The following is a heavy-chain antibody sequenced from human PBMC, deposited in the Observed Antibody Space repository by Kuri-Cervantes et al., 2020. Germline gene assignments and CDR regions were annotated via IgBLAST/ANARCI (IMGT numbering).Heavy chain of an antibody. J-gene: IGHJ4*01. V-gene: IGHV1-46*01. Sequence: QVKLEESGPELVKPGASVKLSCKASGYTFTSSDINWVRQRPGQGLEWIGWIYPRDGSTKYNEKFKGKATLTVDTSSSTAYMELHSLTSEDSAVYFCARWRDGYYVVHALDYWGQGTSVTVSS. D-gene: IGHD5-18*01. CDR3: ARWRDGYYVVHALDY. CDR1: GYTFTSSD. CDR2: IYPRDGST.